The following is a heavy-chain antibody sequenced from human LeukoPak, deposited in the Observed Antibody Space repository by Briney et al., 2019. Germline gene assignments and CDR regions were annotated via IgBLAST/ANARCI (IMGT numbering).Heavy chain of an antibody. CDR1: GFTFSSYA. V-gene: IGHV3-23*01. Sequence: TGGSLRLSCAASGFTFSSYAMSWVRQAPGKGLEWVSAISGSGGSTYYADSVKGRFTISRDNSKNTLYLQMNSLRAEDTAVYYCAKDEGRGYYYDSSGYYPFDYWGQGTLVTVSS. D-gene: IGHD3-22*01. CDR2: ISGSGGST. J-gene: IGHJ4*02. CDR3: AKDEGRGYYYDSSGYYPFDY.